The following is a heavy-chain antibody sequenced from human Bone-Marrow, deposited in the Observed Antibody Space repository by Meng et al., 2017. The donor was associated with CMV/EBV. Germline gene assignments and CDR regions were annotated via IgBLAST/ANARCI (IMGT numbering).Heavy chain of an antibody. CDR2: INPNSGGT. J-gene: IGHJ4*02. Sequence: ASVKVSCKASGYTFTSYGISWVRQAPGQGLEWMGWINPNSGGTNYAQKFQGRVTMTRDTSISTAYMELSRLRSDDTAVYYCARGEEIQLWFPTVDYWGQGTLVTVPS. V-gene: IGHV1-2*02. D-gene: IGHD5-18*01. CDR3: ARGEEIQLWFPTVDY. CDR1: GYTFTSYG.